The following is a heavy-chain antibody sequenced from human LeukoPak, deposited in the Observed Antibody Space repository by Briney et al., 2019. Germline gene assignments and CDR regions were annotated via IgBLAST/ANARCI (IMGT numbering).Heavy chain of an antibody. CDR2: IIPIFGTA. D-gene: IGHD2-2*01. V-gene: IGHV1-69*06. J-gene: IGHJ6*03. Sequence: EASVKVSCKASGGTFSSYAISWVRQAPGQGLEWMGGIIPIFGTANYAQEFQGRVTITADKSTSTAYMELSSLRSEDTAVYYCGRSTTWYYYYMDVWGKGTTVTVSS. CDR3: GRSTTWYYYYMDV. CDR1: GGTFSSYA.